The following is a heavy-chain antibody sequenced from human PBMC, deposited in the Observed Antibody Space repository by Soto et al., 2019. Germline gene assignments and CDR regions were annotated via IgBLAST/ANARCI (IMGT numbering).Heavy chain of an antibody. D-gene: IGHD2-2*01. CDR1: GFTFSTYA. Sequence: EVQLLESGGGLVQPGGSLRLSCAASGFTFSTYAMSWVRQAPGKGLEWVSGLFGSGGGISYADSVKGRFTISRDNSNKILYRQMHSLRVEDTAVYYCAKYRQPDGLWPFDHWGQGSLVTVSS. CDR2: LFGSGGGI. V-gene: IGHV3-23*01. CDR3: AKYRQPDGLWPFDH. J-gene: IGHJ4*02.